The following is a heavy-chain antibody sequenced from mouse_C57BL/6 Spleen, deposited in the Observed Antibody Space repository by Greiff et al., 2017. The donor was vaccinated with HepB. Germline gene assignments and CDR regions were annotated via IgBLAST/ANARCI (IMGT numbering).Heavy chain of an antibody. CDR1: GYAFSSSW. D-gene: IGHD1-1*01. CDR3: ARGPFYYYGSMDY. Sequence: QVQLVESGPELVKPGASVKISCKASGYAFSSSWMNWVKQRPGQGLEWIGRIYPGDGDTNYNGKFKGKATLTADKSSSTAYMQLSSLTSEDSAVYFCARGPFYYYGSMDYWGQGTSVTVSS. J-gene: IGHJ4*01. CDR2: IYPGDGDT. V-gene: IGHV1-82*01.